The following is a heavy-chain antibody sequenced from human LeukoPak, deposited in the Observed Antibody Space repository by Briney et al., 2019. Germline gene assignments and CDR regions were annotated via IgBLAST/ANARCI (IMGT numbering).Heavy chain of an antibody. CDR1: GGSISSSSYY. Sequence: SETLSLTCTVSGGSISSSSYYWGWIRQPPGKGLEWIGSIYYSGSTYYNPSLKSRVTISVDTSKNQFSLKLSSVTAADTAVYYCARGVTMIVVVISTCDAFDIWGQGTMVTVSS. V-gene: IGHV4-39*07. CDR2: IYYSGST. D-gene: IGHD3-22*01. CDR3: ARGVTMIVVVISTCDAFDI. J-gene: IGHJ3*02.